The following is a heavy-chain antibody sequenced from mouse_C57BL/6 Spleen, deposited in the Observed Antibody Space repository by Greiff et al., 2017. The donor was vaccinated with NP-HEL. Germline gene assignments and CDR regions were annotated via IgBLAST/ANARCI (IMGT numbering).Heavy chain of an antibody. CDR2: ISSGSSTI. J-gene: IGHJ1*03. CDR1: GFTFSDYG. CDR3: ARQDYSNWDFDV. V-gene: IGHV5-17*01. D-gene: IGHD2-5*01. Sequence: DVKLVESGGGLVKPGGSLKLSCAASGFTFSDYGMHWVRQAPEKGLEWVAYISSGSSTIYYADTVKGRFTISRDNAKNTLFLQMTSLRSEDTAMYYCARQDYSNWDFDVWGTGTTVTVSS.